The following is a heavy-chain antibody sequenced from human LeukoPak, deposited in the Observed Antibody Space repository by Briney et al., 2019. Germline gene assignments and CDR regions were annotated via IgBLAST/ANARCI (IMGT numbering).Heavy chain of an antibody. V-gene: IGHV4-59*01. CDR2: IYYSGST. CDR3: ARGSGAVTATPFDY. Sequence: SETLSLTCTVSGDSISNYYWSWIRQPPGKGLEWIGFIYYSGSTDYNPSLKSRVTISVDTSKNQFSLKLNSVTAADTAVYYCARGSGAVTATPFDYWGQGTLVTVPS. J-gene: IGHJ4*02. CDR1: GDSISNYY. D-gene: IGHD2-21*02.